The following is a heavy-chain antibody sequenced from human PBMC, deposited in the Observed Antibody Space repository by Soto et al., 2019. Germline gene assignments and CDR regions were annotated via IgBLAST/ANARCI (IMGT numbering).Heavy chain of an antibody. CDR3: ARVPDR. Sequence: SQALPLTFAVSGGFISPGRYSWSWIRQPPGKCLEWIGYIYDSGSTYYNPSLKSRVTISVDRPKNQFSLKLSSVTAADTAVYYCARVPDRGGQGTRVTVS. J-gene: IGHJ5*02. V-gene: IGHV4-30-2*01. CDR1: GGFISPGRYS. CDR2: IYDSGST. D-gene: IGHD2-2*01.